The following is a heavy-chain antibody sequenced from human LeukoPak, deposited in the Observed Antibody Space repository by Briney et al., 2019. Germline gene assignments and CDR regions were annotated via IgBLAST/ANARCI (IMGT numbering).Heavy chain of an antibody. D-gene: IGHD5-18*01. J-gene: IGHJ4*02. CDR1: GYTFTGYY. Sequence: ASVKVSCKASGYTFTGYYMHWVRQAPGQGLEWMGLINPNTGGTQFAQKFQGRATMTRDTSISTAYMDLSSLRSDDTAVYYCARVAQAPSYGFFVDYWGQGTLVTVSS. CDR2: INPNTGGT. CDR3: ARVAQAPSYGFFVDY. V-gene: IGHV1-2*02.